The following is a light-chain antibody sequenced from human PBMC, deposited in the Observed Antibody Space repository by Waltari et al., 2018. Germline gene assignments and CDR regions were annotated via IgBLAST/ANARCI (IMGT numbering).Light chain of an antibody. CDR1: LLAKKY. Sequence: SYELTQPSSVSVSPGQTARITCSGALLAKKYTRWFQQKPGQAPLLLITKDSDRPSGIPERFSGSNSGTTVTLTISGAQPGDEADYYCYSAPDNSGVFGGGTKLIVL. V-gene: IGLV3-27*01. CDR3: YSAPDNSGV. CDR2: KDS. J-gene: IGLJ3*02.